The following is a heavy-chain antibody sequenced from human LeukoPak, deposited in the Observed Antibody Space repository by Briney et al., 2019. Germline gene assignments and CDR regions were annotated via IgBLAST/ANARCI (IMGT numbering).Heavy chain of an antibody. J-gene: IGHJ3*01. V-gene: IGHV4-34*01. CDR1: GGSFSGYY. CDR3: ARGWVLATGAFAL. CDR2: INHSGST. Sequence: SETLSLTCAVYGGSFSGYYWSWIRQPPGKGLEWIGEINHSGSTNYNPSLKSRVTISVDTSKNQFSLKLSSVSAADTAVYYCARGWVLATGAFALWGQGTMVTVSS. D-gene: IGHD1-1*01.